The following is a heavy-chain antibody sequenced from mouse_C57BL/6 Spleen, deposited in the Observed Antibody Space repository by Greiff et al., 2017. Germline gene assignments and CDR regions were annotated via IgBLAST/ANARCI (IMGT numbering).Heavy chain of an antibody. V-gene: IGHV3-6*01. CDR3: ARTETYFDY. CDR2: ISYDGSN. J-gene: IGHJ2*01. Sequence: EVQVVESGPGLVKPSQSLSLTCSVTGYSITSGYYWNWIRQFPGNQLEWMGYISYDGSNNYNPSLKNRISITRDTSKNQFFLKLNSVTTEDTATYYCARTETYFDYWGQGTTLTVAS. CDR1: GYSITSGYY.